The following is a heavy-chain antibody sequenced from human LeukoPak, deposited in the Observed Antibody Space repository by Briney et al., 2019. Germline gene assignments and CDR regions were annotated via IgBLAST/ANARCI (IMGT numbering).Heavy chain of an antibody. V-gene: IGHV4-59*08. CDR2: ISYTGST. D-gene: IGHD3-22*01. CDR3: ARVGAHRFKIVVVYLDY. CDR1: GASIRSSY. Sequence: PSETLSLTCTVSGASIRSSYWSWIRQPPGKGLEWIGYISYTGSTNYNPSLKSRVSLSVDTSKNQFSLKLSSVTAADTAVYYCARVGAHRFKIVVVYLDYWGQGTLVTVSS. J-gene: IGHJ4*02.